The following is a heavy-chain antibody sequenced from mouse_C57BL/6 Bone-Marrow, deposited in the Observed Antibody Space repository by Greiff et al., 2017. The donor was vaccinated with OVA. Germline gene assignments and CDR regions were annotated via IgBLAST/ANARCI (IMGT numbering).Heavy chain of an antibody. D-gene: IGHD1-1*01. J-gene: IGHJ1*03. V-gene: IGHV1-26*01. CDR2: INPNNGGT. CDR1: GYTFTDYY. Sequence: EVQLQQSGPELVKPGASVKISCKASGYTFTDYYMNWVKQSHGKSLEWIGDINPNNGGTSYNQKFKGKATLTVAKYSSTAYMELRSLTSEDSAVYYCARGAVYYGSSLDWYFDVWGTGTTVTVSS. CDR3: ARGAVYYGSSLDWYFDV.